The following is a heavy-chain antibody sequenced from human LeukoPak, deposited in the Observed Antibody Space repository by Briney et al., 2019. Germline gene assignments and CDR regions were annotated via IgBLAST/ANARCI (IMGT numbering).Heavy chain of an antibody. CDR3: ARLRVSYFDY. Sequence: SETLSLTCTVSGGSISSSSYYWGWIRQPPGKGLEWIGSIYYSGSTYYNPSLKSRVTISVDTSKNQFSLKLSSVTAADTAVYYCARLRVSYFDYWGQGTLVTVSS. CDR1: GGSISSSSYY. J-gene: IGHJ4*02. CDR2: IYYSGST. V-gene: IGHV4-39*01.